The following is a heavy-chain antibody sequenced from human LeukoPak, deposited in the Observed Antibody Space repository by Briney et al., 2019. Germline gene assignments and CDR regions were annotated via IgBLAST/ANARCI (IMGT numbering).Heavy chain of an antibody. Sequence: SETLSLTCTVSGGSISSYYWSWIRQPPGKGLEWIGYIYYSGSTNYNPSLKSRVTLSVDTSKNQFSLKLSSVTAADTAVYYCARGDHYDSTTFDYWGQGTLVTVSS. CDR1: GGSISSYY. CDR2: IYYSGST. V-gene: IGHV4-59*01. J-gene: IGHJ4*02. D-gene: IGHD3-22*01. CDR3: ARGDHYDSTTFDY.